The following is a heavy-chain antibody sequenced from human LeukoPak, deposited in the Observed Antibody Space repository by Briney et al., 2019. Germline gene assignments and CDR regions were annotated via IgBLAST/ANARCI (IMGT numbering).Heavy chain of an antibody. J-gene: IGHJ4*02. CDR2: IRYDGSNK. CDR1: GFTFSSYG. D-gene: IGHD6-25*01. V-gene: IGHV3-30*02. CDR3: ARERRFDD. Sequence: GGSLRLSCAASGFTFSSYGMHWVRQAPGKGLEWVAFIRYDGSNKYYADSVKGRFTISRDNAKNSLYLQMNSLRAEDTAVYYCARERRFDDWGQGTLVTVSS.